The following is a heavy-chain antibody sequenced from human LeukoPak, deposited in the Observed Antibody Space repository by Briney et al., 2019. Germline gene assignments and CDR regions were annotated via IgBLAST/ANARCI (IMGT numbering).Heavy chain of an antibody. CDR1: GFAFNTFA. V-gene: IGHV3-30*18. D-gene: IGHD4-11*01. J-gene: IGHJ1*01. Sequence: SERSLRLSCAASGFAFNTFAMHWVRQAPGKGLEWVALISYDGSNEDYADSGKGRFTISRDNSKDTLYLEMNSLRDEDTAVYYCAKGRYYSHSPGYFQHWGQGTLVTVSS. CDR2: ISYDGSNE. CDR3: AKGRYYSHSPGYFQH.